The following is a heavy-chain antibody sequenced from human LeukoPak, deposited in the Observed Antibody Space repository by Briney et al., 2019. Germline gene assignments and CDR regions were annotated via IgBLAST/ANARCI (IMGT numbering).Heavy chain of an antibody. J-gene: IGHJ4*02. CDR3: ARSGSYGDYVGY. CDR2: IYYSGST. D-gene: IGHD4-17*01. CDR1: GGTISSSGYY. Sequence: SETLSLTCSVSGGTISSSGYYWGWIRQPPGKGLEWIGNIYYSGSTHYNPSLKSRVTISVDTSKNQFSLKLSSVTAADTAVYYCARSGSYGDYVGYWGQGTLVTVSS. V-gene: IGHV4-39*01.